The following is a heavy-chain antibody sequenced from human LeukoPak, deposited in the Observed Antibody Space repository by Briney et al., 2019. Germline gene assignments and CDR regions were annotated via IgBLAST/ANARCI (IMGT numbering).Heavy chain of an antibody. Sequence: ASVKLSCKASGYTFTGYYMHWVRQAPGQGLEWMAIINPSGDCTTYAQKFQGRVTMTRDTSTRTVYMELSSLRSDDTDVYYCARENDYGNNWFDPWGQGTLVTVSS. CDR3: ARENDYGNNWFDP. J-gene: IGHJ5*02. V-gene: IGHV1-46*01. CDR2: INPSGDCT. CDR1: GYTFTGYY. D-gene: IGHD4-17*01.